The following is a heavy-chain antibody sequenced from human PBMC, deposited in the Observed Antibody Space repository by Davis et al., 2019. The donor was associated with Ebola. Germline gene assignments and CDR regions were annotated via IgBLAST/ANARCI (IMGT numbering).Heavy chain of an antibody. CDR2: ISRSGNYI. CDR3: ARDAFSLSRYDTEDH. Sequence: GESLKISCAASGFIFSDYTMNWVRQTPGKGLEWVSSISRSGNYIYYADSVEGRLTISRDNAKNSLYLQMDTLRAEDTAIYYCARDAFSLSRYDTEDHWGQGTLVTVSS. D-gene: IGHD3-9*01. CDR1: GFIFSDYT. J-gene: IGHJ4*02. V-gene: IGHV3-21*01.